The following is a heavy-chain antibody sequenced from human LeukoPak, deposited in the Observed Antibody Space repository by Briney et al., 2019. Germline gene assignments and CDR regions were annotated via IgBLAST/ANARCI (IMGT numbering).Heavy chain of an antibody. CDR3: ARETGYYYDSSGYPLDY. CDR1: GYTFTSYA. V-gene: IGHV7-4-1*02. Sequence: GASVKVSCKASGYTFTSYAMNWVRQAPGQGLEWKGWINTNTGNPTYAQGFTGRFVFSLDTSVSTAYLQISSLKAEDTAVYYCARETGYYYDSSGYPLDYWGQGTLVTVSS. D-gene: IGHD3-22*01. CDR2: INTNTGNP. J-gene: IGHJ4*02.